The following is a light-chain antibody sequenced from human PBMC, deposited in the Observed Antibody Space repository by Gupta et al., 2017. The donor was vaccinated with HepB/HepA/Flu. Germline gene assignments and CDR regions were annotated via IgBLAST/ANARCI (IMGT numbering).Light chain of an antibody. CDR3: CSYAGSSTCVV. J-gene: IGLJ2*01. V-gene: IGLV2-23*02. Sequence: QSALTQPASVSGSPGQSITISCTGTRSDVGSYNLVSWYQQHQGKAPKLMIYDVSKRPSGVYNRFSGPKSGTTASLNIXVXQAEDEXEYYCCSYAGSSTCVVFGGGTKLTVL. CDR1: RSDVGSYNL. CDR2: DVS.